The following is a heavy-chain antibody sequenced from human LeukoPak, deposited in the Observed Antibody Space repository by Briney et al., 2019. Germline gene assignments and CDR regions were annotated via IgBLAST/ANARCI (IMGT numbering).Heavy chain of an antibody. V-gene: IGHV3-7*01. CDR2: IKPDGSAQ. CDR1: GFSVSRNY. J-gene: IGHJ5*02. D-gene: IGHD3-22*01. CDR3: ANGGTYSSGP. Sequence: GGSLRLSCAASGFSVSRNYMSWVRQAPGKGLEWVATIKPDGSAQYYVDSVKGRFTISRDNAKNSLFLQINSLRAEDTAVYYCANGGTYSSGPWGQGTLVTVSS.